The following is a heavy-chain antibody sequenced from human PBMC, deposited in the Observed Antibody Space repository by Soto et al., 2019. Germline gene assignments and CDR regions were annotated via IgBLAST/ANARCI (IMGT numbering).Heavy chain of an antibody. J-gene: IGHJ4*02. D-gene: IGHD1-1*01. CDR3: ASAQLERRSDY. CDR2: INHSGST. V-gene: IGHV4-34*01. CDR1: GFTFSRYG. Sequence: LRLSCAASGFTFSRYGMHLVRQPPGKGLEWIGEINHSGSTNYNPSLKSRVTISVDTSKNQFSLKLSSVTAADTAVYYCASAQLERRSDYWGQGTLVTVSS.